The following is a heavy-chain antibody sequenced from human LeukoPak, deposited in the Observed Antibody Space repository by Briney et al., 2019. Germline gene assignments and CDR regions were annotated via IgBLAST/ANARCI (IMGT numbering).Heavy chain of an antibody. J-gene: IGHJ6*03. CDR2: IRYDGSNK. CDR3: AKHGEPDYYYYMDV. D-gene: IGHD1-14*01. V-gene: IGHV3-30*02. Sequence: GGSLRLSCAASGFTFSSYGMHWVRQAPGKGLEWVAFIRYDGSNKYYADSVKGRFTISRDNSKNTLYLQMNSLRAEDTAVYYCAKHGEPDYYYYMDVWGKGTTVTVSS. CDR1: GFTFSSYG.